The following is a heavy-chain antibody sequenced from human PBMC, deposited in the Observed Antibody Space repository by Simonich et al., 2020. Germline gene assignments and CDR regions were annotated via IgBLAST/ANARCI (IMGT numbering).Heavy chain of an antibody. CDR3: ARVPGIYYYYGMDV. CDR1: GYTFTGYY. V-gene: IGHV1-2*06. Sequence: GAEVKKPGASVKVSCKASGYTFTGYYMHWVRPAPGQGLEWMGRINPNSGGTNYAQKFQGRVTMTRDTSLSTAYMELSRLRSDDTAVYYCARVPGIYYYYGMDVWGQGTTVTVSS. CDR2: INPNSGGT. J-gene: IGHJ6*02. D-gene: IGHD3-10*01.